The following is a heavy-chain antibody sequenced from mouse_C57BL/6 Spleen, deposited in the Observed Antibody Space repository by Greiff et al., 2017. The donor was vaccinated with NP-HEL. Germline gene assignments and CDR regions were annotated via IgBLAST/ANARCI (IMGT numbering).Heavy chain of an antibody. D-gene: IGHD1-1*01. Sequence: DVKLVESGGGLVKPGGSLKLSCAASGFTFSSYTMSWVRQTPEKRLEWVATISGGGGNTYYPDSVKGRFTISRDNAKNTLYLQMSSLRSEDTALYYCARYGSFYYFDYWGQGTTLTVSS. CDR2: ISGGGGNT. J-gene: IGHJ2*01. V-gene: IGHV5-9*01. CDR1: GFTFSSYT. CDR3: ARYGSFYYFDY.